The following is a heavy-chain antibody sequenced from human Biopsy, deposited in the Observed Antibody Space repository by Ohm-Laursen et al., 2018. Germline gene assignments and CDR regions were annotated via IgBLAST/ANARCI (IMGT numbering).Heavy chain of an antibody. CDR3: ALQSVAQMKNFDY. CDR2: VKASDGTK. D-gene: IGHD6-19*01. J-gene: IGHJ4*02. CDR1: GFTFTQFF. V-gene: IGHV1-46*01. Sequence: GASVKVSCKASGFTFTQFFIHWIRQAPGQGLVWMGVVKASDGTKRYAHEFQGRVTMTRDTSMSTAYMEMSRLRCDDTAVYYCALQSVAQMKNFDYWAREPWSPSPQ.